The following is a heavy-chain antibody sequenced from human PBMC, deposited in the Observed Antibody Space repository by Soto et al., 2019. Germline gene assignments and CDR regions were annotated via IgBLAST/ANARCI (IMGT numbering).Heavy chain of an antibody. CDR1: GFTFSSYS. Sequence: GGSLRLSCAASGFTFSSYSMNWVRQAPGKGLEWVSSISSSSSYIYYADSVKGRFTISRDNAKNSLYLQMNSLRAEDTAVYYCARAIAVAASGSYYYYGMDVWGQGTTVTISS. V-gene: IGHV3-21*01. CDR3: ARAIAVAASGSYYYYGMDV. D-gene: IGHD6-19*01. CDR2: ISSSSSYI. J-gene: IGHJ6*02.